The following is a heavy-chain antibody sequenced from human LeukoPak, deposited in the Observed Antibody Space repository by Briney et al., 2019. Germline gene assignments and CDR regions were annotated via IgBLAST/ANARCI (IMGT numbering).Heavy chain of an antibody. V-gene: IGHV3-48*01. J-gene: IGHJ6*03. CDR2: ISSSSSTI. CDR1: GFTFSSYS. Sequence: GGSLRLSCAASGFTFSSYSMNWVRQAPGKGLEWVSYISSSSSTIYYADSVKGRFTISRDNAKNSLYPQMNSLRAEDTAVYYCASGQPKGSIAVAGEKYYIDVWGKGTTVTVSS. CDR3: ASGQPKGSIAVAGEKYYIDV. D-gene: IGHD6-19*01.